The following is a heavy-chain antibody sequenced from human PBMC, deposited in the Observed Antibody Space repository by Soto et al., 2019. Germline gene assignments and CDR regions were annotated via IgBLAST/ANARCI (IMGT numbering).Heavy chain of an antibody. CDR2: ISPYSGVT. D-gene: IGHD6-13*01. J-gene: IGHJ1*01. V-gene: IGHV1-18*01. CDR3: ARDLGSSWYPEYFQH. Sequence: ASVKVSCKTSGYNFRDYGVSWVRQVPGQGLEWMGWISPYSGVTLYAQNFQDRVSITTDTSTKVAYMEMTTLKSDDTAVYYCARDLGSSWYPEYFQHWGQG. CDR1: GYNFRDYG.